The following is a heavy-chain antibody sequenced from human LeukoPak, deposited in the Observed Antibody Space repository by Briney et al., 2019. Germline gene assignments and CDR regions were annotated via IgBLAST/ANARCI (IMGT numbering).Heavy chain of an antibody. D-gene: IGHD6-19*01. CDR1: GFIFSNYG. CDR2: IRDDGQTK. V-gene: IGHV3-30*02. J-gene: IGHJ4*02. CDR3: AREWGRIAVAGGPGY. Sequence: GGSLRLSCEASGFIFSNYGMHWVRQAPGKGLEWLALIRDDGQTKFYADSVKGRFTISRDNSGNTLFLHMTSLRVEDTAVYYCAREWGRIAVAGGPGYWGQGALVTVSS.